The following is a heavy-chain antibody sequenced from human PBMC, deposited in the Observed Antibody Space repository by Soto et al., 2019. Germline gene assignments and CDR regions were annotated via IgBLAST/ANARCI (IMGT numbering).Heavy chain of an antibody. CDR1: GFTFSSYA. CDR2: ISYDGSNK. J-gene: IGHJ4*02. D-gene: IGHD3-10*01. Sequence: HPGGSLRLSCAASGFTFSSYAMHWVRQAPGKGLEWVAVISYDGSNKYYADSVKGRFTISRDNSKNTLYLQRNSLRSDDTAVYYCARDRDYYGSGSYSDYWGQGTLVTVSS. CDR3: ARDRDYYGSGSYSDY. V-gene: IGHV3-30-3*01.